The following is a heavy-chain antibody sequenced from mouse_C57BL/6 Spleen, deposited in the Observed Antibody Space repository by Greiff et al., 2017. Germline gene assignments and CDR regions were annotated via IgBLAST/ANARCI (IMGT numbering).Heavy chain of an antibody. CDR3: ARSGYYGSSIAWFAY. CDR1: GYTFTSYW. D-gene: IGHD1-1*01. V-gene: IGHV1-52*01. CDR2: IDPSDSET. Sequence: VQLQQPGAELVRPGSSVKLSCKASGYTFTSYWMHWVKQRPIQGLEWIGNIDPSDSETHYNQKFKDKATLTVDKSSSTAYMQLSILTSEDSAVYYFARSGYYGSSIAWFAYWGQGPLVTVSA. J-gene: IGHJ3*01.